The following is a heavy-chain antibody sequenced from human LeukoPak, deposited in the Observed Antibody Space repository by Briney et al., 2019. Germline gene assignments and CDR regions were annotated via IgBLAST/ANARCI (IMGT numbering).Heavy chain of an antibody. CDR3: AKDNMITFGGVIDDAFDI. D-gene: IGHD3-16*02. Sequence: GGSLRLSCAASGFTFSSYAMSWVRQAPGKGLEWVSATSGSGGSTYYADSVKGRFTISRDNSKNTLYLQMNSLRAEDTAVYYCAKDNMITFGGVIDDAFDIWGQGTMVTVSS. J-gene: IGHJ3*02. CDR2: TSGSGGST. V-gene: IGHV3-23*01. CDR1: GFTFSSYA.